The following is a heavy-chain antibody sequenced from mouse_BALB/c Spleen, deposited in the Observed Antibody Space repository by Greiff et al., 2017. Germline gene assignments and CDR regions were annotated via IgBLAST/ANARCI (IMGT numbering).Heavy chain of an antibody. D-gene: IGHD2-1*01. CDR1: GYTFTTSL. J-gene: IGHJ4*01. CDR2: FHPYNDDT. V-gene: IGHV1-47*01. CDR3: ARYGNYRAMDY. Sequence: LQESGASVKVSCKAFGYTFTTSLIEWMNQNHGKSLKWIGNFHPYNDDTKYNEKFKGKAKLTVEKSSSTVYLERSRLTSDDSAVYYCARYGNYRAMDYWGQGTSVTVSS.